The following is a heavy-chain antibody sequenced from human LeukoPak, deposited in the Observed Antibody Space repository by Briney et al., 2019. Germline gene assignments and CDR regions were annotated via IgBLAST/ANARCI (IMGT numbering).Heavy chain of an antibody. CDR1: GDSISSSNW. CDR2: IYHSGST. D-gene: IGHD6-13*01. V-gene: IGHV4-4*02. Sequence: SETLSLTCAVSGDSISSSNWWSWVRQPPGKGLEGIGDIYHSGSTNYNPSLKSRVTISVDKSKNQFSLKLSSVTAADTAVYYCARLQWEAGIDYWGQGTLVTVSS. CDR3: ARLQWEAGIDY. J-gene: IGHJ4*02.